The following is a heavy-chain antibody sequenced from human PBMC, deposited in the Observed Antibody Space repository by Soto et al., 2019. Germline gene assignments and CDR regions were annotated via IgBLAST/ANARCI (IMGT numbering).Heavy chain of an antibody. Sequence: QVQLVESGVGVVQPGRSLRLSCAASGFTFSTHAMHWVRQAPGKGLECVAIVSFDGSNKYYADSVKGRFTISRDNSKNTLYLQMSGLTPEDTAFYYCARDQTGITTAGGGRIDRWGQGTLVTVSS. CDR1: GFTFSTHA. J-gene: IGHJ5*02. CDR3: ARDQTGITTAGGGRIDR. D-gene: IGHD6-13*01. V-gene: IGHV3-30-3*01. CDR2: VSFDGSNK.